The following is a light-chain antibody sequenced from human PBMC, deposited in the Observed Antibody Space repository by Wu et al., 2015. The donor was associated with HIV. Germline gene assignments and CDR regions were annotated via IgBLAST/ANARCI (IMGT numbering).Light chain of an antibody. J-gene: IGKJ1*01. CDR1: QSISNW. CDR2: RAS. V-gene: IGKV1-5*03. Sequence: DIQMTQSPSTLSASVGDRVTITCRASQSISNWLAWYQQKPGKAPKFLIYRASNLQSGVPSRFSGSGSGTEFTLTISSLQPDDFATYYCQQYDNSPRTFGQGTKVEIK. CDR3: QQYDNSPRT.